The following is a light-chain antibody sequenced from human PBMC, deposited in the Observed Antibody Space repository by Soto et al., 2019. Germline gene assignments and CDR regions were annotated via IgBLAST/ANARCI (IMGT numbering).Light chain of an antibody. V-gene: IGKV3-15*01. CDR2: GAS. CDR3: QQYNNRQMYT. Sequence: EIVMTQSPATLSVSPGERATLSCRASQSVSSNLAWYQQKPGKAPRLLIYGASTRATGIPARFSGSGSGTEFTPTISSLQAEDFAVYYCQQYNNRQMYTFGQGTKLEIK. CDR1: QSVSSN. J-gene: IGKJ2*01.